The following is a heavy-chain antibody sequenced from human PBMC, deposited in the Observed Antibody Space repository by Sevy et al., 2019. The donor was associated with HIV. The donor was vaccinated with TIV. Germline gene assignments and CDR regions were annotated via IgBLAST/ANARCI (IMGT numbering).Heavy chain of an antibody. J-gene: IGHJ4*02. CDR1: GFNFRNYR. CDR3: SSESGNFYYFDD. V-gene: IGHV3-7*01. CDR2: IKEDGTEK. D-gene: IGHD1-26*01. Sequence: GGSLRLSCEGSGFNFRNYRMSWVRQAPGKGLEWVAYIKEDGTEKNYMDSVKGRFTIYRDNGKNSLDLQMNSLRVTDTAIYDCSSESGNFYYFDDWGPGTLVTVSS.